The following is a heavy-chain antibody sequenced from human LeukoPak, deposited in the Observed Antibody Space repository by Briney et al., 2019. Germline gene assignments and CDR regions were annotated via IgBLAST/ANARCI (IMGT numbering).Heavy chain of an antibody. D-gene: IGHD6-19*01. Sequence: PSETLSLTCTVSGGSTSGYYWSWIRQLPGKGLEWIGDIYYSGSTNYNPSLTSRVTMSVDTSKNQFSLKLNSVTAADTAVYYCARGWDGIAVAGSFDYWGQGTLVTVSS. J-gene: IGHJ4*02. CDR3: ARGWDGIAVAGSFDY. CDR2: IYYSGST. CDR1: GGSTSGYY. V-gene: IGHV4-59*01.